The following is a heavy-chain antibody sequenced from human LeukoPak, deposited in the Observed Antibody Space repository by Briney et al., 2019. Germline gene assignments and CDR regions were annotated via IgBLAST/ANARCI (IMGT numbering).Heavy chain of an antibody. V-gene: IGHV3-30*02. J-gene: IGHJ4*02. Sequence: GGSLRLSCAASGFTFSSYGMHWVRQAPGKGLEWVAFIRYDGSNKYYADSVKGRFTISRDNSKNTLYLQMNSLRAEDTAVYYCAREGGSGSYCDYWGQGTLVTVSS. CDR2: IRYDGSNK. D-gene: IGHD3-10*01. CDR1: GFTFSSYG. CDR3: AREGGSGSYCDY.